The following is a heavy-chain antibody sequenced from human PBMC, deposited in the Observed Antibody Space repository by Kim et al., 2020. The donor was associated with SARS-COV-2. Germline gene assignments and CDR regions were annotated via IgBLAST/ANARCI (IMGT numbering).Heavy chain of an antibody. CDR3: ARDSYDILTGYSLHFDY. CDR1: GFSLSTSGMC. J-gene: IGHJ4*02. V-gene: IGHV2-70*11. CDR2: IDWDDDK. D-gene: IGHD3-9*01. Sequence: SGPTLVKPTQTLTLTCTFSGFSLSTSGMCVSWIRQPPGKALEWLARIDWDDDKYYSTSLKTRLTISKDTSKNQVVLTMTNIDPVDTATYYCARDSYDILTGYSLHFDYWGQGTLVTVSS.